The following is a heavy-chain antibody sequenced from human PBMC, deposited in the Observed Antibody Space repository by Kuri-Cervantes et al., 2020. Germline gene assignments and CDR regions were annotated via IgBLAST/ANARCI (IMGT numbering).Heavy chain of an antibody. CDR2: INPSGGST. CDR1: GYTFTSYY. Sequence: ASVKVSCKASGYTFTSYYMHWVRQAPGQGLEWMGIINPSGGSTSYAQKFQGRVTMTRDTSTSTAYMELRSLRSDDTAVYYCARDNPPPPRYYYDSSGYYYDAFDIWGQGTMVTVSS. D-gene: IGHD3-22*01. J-gene: IGHJ3*02. CDR3: ARDNPPPPRYYYDSSGYYYDAFDI. V-gene: IGHV1-46*01.